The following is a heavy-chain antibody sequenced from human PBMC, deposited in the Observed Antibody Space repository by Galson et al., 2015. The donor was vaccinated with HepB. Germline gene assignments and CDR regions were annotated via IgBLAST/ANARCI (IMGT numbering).Heavy chain of an antibody. D-gene: IGHD6-19*01. V-gene: IGHV5-10-1*01. CDR3: ARSLAVAGIRGYYYYYGMDV. J-gene: IGHJ6*02. Sequence: QSGAEVKKPGESLRISCKGSGYSFTSYWISWVRQMPGKGLEWVGRIDPSDSYTNYSPSFQGHVTISADKSISTAYLQWSSLKASDTAMYYCARSLAVAGIRGYYYYYGMDVWGQGTTVTVSS. CDR2: IDPSDSYT. CDR1: GYSFTSYW.